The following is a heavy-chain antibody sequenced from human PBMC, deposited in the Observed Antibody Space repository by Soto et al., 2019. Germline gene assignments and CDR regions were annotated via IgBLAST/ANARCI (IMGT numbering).Heavy chain of an antibody. V-gene: IGHV1-8*01. J-gene: IGHJ4*02. D-gene: IGHD2-8*01. CDR2: MNPNSGNT. CDR3: ARGRYWTNGVGPLVWFDD. Sequence: DSVKVSCKASGYTFTSYDINWVRQATGQGLEWMGWMNPNSGNTGYAQKFQGRVTMTRNTSISTAYMELSSLRSEDTAVYYCARGRYWTNGVGPLVWFDDWGQGTLVTVYS. CDR1: GYTFTSYD.